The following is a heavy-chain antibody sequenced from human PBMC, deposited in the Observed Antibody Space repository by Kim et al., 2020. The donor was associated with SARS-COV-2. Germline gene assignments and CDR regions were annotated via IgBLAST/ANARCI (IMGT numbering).Heavy chain of an antibody. D-gene: IGHD5-12*01. CDR3: ARDGYNLDAFDV. V-gene: IGHV3-7*01. J-gene: IGHJ3*01. Sequence: YYVDSVKGLFTVSQDNAKNCLYLQMNGLGAEDTAVYYCARDGYNLDAFDVWGQGTMVTVSS.